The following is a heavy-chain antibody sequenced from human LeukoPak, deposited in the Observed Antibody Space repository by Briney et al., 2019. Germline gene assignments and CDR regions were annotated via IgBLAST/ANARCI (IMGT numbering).Heavy chain of an antibody. J-gene: IGHJ4*02. CDR3: ARSNYYDSSGYPSFDN. CDR2: ISSSSRTI. D-gene: IGHD3-22*01. V-gene: IGHV3-48*04. Sequence: GGSLRLSCAASGFTFSSYSMNWVRQAPGKGLEWISYISSSSRTIYYAGSVKGPFTISRDNAKNSLFLQMNSLRAEDTAVYYCARSNYYDSSGYPSFDNWGQGTLVTVSS. CDR1: GFTFSSYS.